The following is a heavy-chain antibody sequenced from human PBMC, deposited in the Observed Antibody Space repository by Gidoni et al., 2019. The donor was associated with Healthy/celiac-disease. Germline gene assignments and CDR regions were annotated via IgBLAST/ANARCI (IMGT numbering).Heavy chain of an antibody. J-gene: IGHJ3*02. CDR1: GGSISRGDYY. CDR2: IYYSGST. CDR3: ATLWIQPRYEVAFDI. Sequence: QVQLQESGPGLVKPSQTLSLTCTLSGGSISRGDYYWSWIRQPPGKGLEWIGYIYYSGSTYYNPSLKSRVTISVDTSKNQFSLKLSSVTAADTAVYYCATLWIQPRYEVAFDIWGQGTMVTVSS. V-gene: IGHV4-30-4*01. D-gene: IGHD5-18*01.